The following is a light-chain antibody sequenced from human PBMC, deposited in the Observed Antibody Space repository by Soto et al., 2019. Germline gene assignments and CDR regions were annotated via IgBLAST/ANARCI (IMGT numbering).Light chain of an antibody. CDR2: GAS. V-gene: IGKV3D-20*02. J-gene: IGKJ5*01. CDR3: QQRSNWPPT. Sequence: EIVLTQSPGTLSLSPGERATLSCRASQSVSSSYLAWYQQKPGQPPRPLIYGASTRVTGIPARFSGSGSGTDFTLTISSLEPEDFAVYYCQQRSNWPPTFGQGTRLDIK. CDR1: QSVSSSY.